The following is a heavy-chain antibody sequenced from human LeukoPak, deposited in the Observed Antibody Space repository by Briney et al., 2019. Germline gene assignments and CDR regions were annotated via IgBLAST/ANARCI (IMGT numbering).Heavy chain of an antibody. CDR2: IGGSGDNR. CDR1: GFTFSSYA. V-gene: IGHV3-23*01. D-gene: IGHD5-18*01. J-gene: IGHJ6*02. CDR3: ARVDTAMVTSPIYYYGMDV. Sequence: PGGSLRLSCAASGFTFSSYAMSWVRQPPEKGLEWVSVIGGSGDNRYYADSVKGRFTISRDNSKNTLYLQMNSLRVEDTAVYYCARVDTAMVTSPIYYYGMDVWGQGTTVTVSS.